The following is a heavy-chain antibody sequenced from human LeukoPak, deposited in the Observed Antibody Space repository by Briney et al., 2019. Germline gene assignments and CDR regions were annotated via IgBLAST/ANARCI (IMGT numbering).Heavy chain of an antibody. CDR1: GLIFSSYW. J-gene: IGHJ4*02. V-gene: IGHV3-7*01. CDR3: AYSSDYYDSSGYPH. CDR2: IKKDGSET. Sequence: GGSLRPSCAASGLIFSSYWMSWVRQAPGKGLEWVANIKKDGSETYYVDSVKGRFTISRDNAKNSLYLQMNSLRADDTAVYYCAYSSDYYDSSGYPHWGQGTLVTVSS. D-gene: IGHD3-22*01.